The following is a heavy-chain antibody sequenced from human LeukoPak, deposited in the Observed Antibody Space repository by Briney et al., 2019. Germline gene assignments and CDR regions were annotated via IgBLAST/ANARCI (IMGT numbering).Heavy chain of an antibody. CDR3: ARRRGVPLGYLDY. CDR2: INHSGST. J-gene: IGHJ4*02. V-gene: IGHV4-34*01. Sequence: PSETLSLTCAVYGGSFSGYYWSWIRQPPGKGLEWIGEINHSGSTNYNPSLKSRVTISVDTSKNQFSLKLSSVTAADTAVYYCARRRGVPLGYLDYWGQGTLVTVSS. D-gene: IGHD3-10*01. CDR1: GGSFSGYY.